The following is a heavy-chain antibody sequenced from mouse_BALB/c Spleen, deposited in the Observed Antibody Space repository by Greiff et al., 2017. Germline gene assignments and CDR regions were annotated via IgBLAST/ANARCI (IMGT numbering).Heavy chain of an antibody. CDR1: GYTFTEYT. J-gene: IGHJ4*01. D-gene: IGHD2-12*01. Sequence: VQLQQSGPELVKPGASVKISCKTSGYTFTEYTMHWVKQSHGKSLEWIGYIDPYNGGTSYNQKFKGKATLTVDKSSSTAFMHLNSLTSEDSAVYYCARDPYDGGYAMDYWGQGTSVTVSS. CDR2: IDPYNGGT. CDR3: ARDPYDGGYAMDY. V-gene: IGHV1S135*01.